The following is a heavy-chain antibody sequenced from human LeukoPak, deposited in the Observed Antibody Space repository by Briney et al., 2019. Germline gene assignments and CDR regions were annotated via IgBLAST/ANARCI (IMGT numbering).Heavy chain of an antibody. V-gene: IGHV4-4*09. Sequence: SETLSLTCTVSGGSISSYYWSWIRQPPGKGLEWIGYIYTSGSTNYNPSLKSRVTILVDTSKNQFSLKLSSVTAADTAVYYCARFHHAFFDYWGQGTLVTVSS. J-gene: IGHJ4*02. CDR2: IYTSGST. D-gene: IGHD1-14*01. CDR3: ARFHHAFFDY. CDR1: GGSISSYY.